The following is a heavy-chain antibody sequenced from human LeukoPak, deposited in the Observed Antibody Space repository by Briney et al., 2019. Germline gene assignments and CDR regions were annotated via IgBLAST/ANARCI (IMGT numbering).Heavy chain of an antibody. CDR1: GGSFSGYH. CDR3: ARDPTTVVTTPYYFDF. V-gene: IGHV4-34*01. Sequence: SETLSLTCAVHGGSFSGYHWNWIRQFPGKGLEWIGEINDRGHTNYNPSLESRVTISADTSKKQFSLKLSSVAAADTAVYYCARDPTTVVTTPYYFDFWGQGTLVTVSS. CDR2: INDRGHT. D-gene: IGHD4-23*01. J-gene: IGHJ4*02.